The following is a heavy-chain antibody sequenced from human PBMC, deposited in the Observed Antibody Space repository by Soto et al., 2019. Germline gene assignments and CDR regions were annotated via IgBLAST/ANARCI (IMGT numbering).Heavy chain of an antibody. J-gene: IGHJ6*02. CDR1: GYSFATYW. V-gene: IGHV5-10-1*01. D-gene: IGHD6-19*01. CDR2: IDPSDSYT. Sequence: GESLKISCKGSGYSFATYWINWVHQMPGKGLEWVGRIDPSDSYTDYSPSFQGHVTISADKSINTAYLQWSNLKASDSAIYYCAKQAGTGYYFYGVSVWGQGTTVTVSS. CDR3: AKQAGTGYYFYGVSV.